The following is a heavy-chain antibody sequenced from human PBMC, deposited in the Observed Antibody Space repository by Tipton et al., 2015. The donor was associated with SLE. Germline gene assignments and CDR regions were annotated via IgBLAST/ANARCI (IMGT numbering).Heavy chain of an antibody. Sequence: TLSLTCTVSGGSISSSSYYWGWIRQPPGKGLEWIGSIYYSGSTYYNPSLKSRVTISVDTSKNQFSLKLSSVTAADTAVYYCARGTYYYDSSGSTDYFDSWGQGTLVTVSS. CDR2: IYYSGST. D-gene: IGHD3-22*01. CDR1: GGSISSSSYY. J-gene: IGHJ4*02. CDR3: ARGTYYYDSSGSTDYFDS. V-gene: IGHV4-39*07.